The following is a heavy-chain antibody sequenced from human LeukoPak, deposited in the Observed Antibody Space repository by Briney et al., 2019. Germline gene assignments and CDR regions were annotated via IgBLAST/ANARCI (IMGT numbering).Heavy chain of an antibody. V-gene: IGHV4-59*01. CDR3: ASVGYCSGGSCYSTAFDI. Sequence: SETLSLTCTVSGGSISSYYWSWIRQPPGKGLEWIGYIYDSGSTNYSPSLKSRVTISVDTSKNQFSLKLSSVTAADTAVYYCASVGYCSGGSCYSTAFDIWGQGTMVTVSS. CDR2: IYDSGST. D-gene: IGHD2-15*01. CDR1: GGSISSYY. J-gene: IGHJ3*02.